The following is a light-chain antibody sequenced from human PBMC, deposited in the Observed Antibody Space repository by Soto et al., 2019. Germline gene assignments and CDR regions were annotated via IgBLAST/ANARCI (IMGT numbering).Light chain of an antibody. J-gene: IGKJ1*01. Sequence: EIVLTQSPCTLSLSTGERATLSCRASQSVSSSYLAWYQQKPGQAPRLLIYGASNRATGIPDRFSGSGSGTDFTLTISRLEPEDFAVYYCQQYGSSPWTFGQGTKVAIK. V-gene: IGKV3-20*01. CDR1: QSVSSSY. CDR3: QQYGSSPWT. CDR2: GAS.